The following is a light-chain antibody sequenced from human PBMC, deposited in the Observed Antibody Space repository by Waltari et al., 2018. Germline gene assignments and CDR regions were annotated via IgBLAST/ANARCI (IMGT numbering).Light chain of an antibody. CDR2: DNN. V-gene: IGLV1-51*01. J-gene: IGLJ2*01. CDR3: ATWDNNLKDVV. Sequence: QSVLTQPPSVSAAPGQKVTISCSGSSSNIGNYYVSWYYHLPGAAPKLLSYDNNKRPSGIPDRFSASKSGTAATLGITGLQIGDEADYYCATWDNNLKDVVFGGGTKLTVL. CDR1: SSNIGNYY.